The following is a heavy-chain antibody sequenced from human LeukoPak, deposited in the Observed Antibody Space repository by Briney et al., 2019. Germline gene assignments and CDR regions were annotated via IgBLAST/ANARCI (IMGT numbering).Heavy chain of an antibody. CDR2: ISASGSNT. J-gene: IGHJ4*02. CDR3: AKCPGRYGDHCYFDY. CDR1: GFTFSSYA. V-gene: IGHV3-23*01. D-gene: IGHD3-16*01. Sequence: GGSLRLSCAASGFTFSSYAMSWVRQAPGKGLEWVSTISASGSNTYYADSVKGRFTISRDNSKNMLYLQMNSLRAEDTAVYYRAKCPGRYGDHCYFDYWGQGTLVTVSS.